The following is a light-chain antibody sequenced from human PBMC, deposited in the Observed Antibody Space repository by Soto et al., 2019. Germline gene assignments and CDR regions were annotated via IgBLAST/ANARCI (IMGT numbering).Light chain of an antibody. J-gene: IGKJ1*01. CDR2: GAS. V-gene: IGKV3-20*01. CDR3: QQYGSSSRT. CDR1: QSVSSY. Sequence: EIVLTQSPGTLSLSPGERATLSCRASQSVSSYLAWYQQKPGQAPRLLIYGASSRATCIPDRFSGSGSGTDFTLTISRLEPEDFAVNYCQQYGSSSRTFGQGTKVEIK.